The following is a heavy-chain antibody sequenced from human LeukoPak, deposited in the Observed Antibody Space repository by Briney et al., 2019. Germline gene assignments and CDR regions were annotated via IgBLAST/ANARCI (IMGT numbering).Heavy chain of an antibody. Sequence: SETLSLTCTVSGGSISSYYWSWIRQPPGKGLEWIEYIYYSGSTNYNPSLKSRVTISVDTSKNQFSLKLSSVTAADTAVYYCASSVSGGELDYWGQGTLVTVSS. CDR1: GGSISSYY. V-gene: IGHV4-59*01. D-gene: IGHD3-16*01. CDR2: IYYSGST. J-gene: IGHJ4*02. CDR3: ASSVSGGELDY.